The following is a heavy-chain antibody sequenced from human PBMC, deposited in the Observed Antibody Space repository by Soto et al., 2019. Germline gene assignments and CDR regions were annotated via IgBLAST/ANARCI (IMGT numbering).Heavy chain of an antibody. CDR2: ISYDGSNK. CDR1: GFTFSSYG. V-gene: IGHV3-30*03. D-gene: IGHD3-22*01. CDR3: ARGSNMIVVALDY. J-gene: IGHJ4*02. Sequence: PGGSLRLSCAASGFTFSSYGIHWVRQAPGKGLEWVAVISYDGSNKYYADSVKGRFTISRDNSKNTLYLQMNSLRAEDTAVYYCARGSNMIVVALDYWGQGTLVTVSS.